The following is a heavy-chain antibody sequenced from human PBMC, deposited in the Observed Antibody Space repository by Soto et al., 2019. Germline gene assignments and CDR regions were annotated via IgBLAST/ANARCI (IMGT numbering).Heavy chain of an antibody. Sequence: GGSLRLSCAASGFTFSSYSMSWVRQAPGKGLEWVSHITAVGGTTYYVDSVKGRFTISRDSSRNTLYLQMNSLRAEDTALYYCAKCLQVNWNYDAFHIWGQGTMVTVSS. CDR3: AKCLQVNWNYDAFHI. CDR1: GFTFSSYS. CDR2: ITAVGGTT. J-gene: IGHJ3*02. V-gene: IGHV3-23*01. D-gene: IGHD1-7*01.